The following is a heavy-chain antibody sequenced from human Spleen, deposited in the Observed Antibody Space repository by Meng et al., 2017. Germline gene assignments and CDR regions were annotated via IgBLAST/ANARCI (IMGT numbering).Heavy chain of an antibody. J-gene: IGHJ4*02. D-gene: IGHD6-25*01. CDR1: GGAFSSFG. V-gene: IGHV1-69*01. Sequence: VRVGQCGAGVEEPGSSVKGSCKASGGAFSSFGINWVRQAPGQGLEWMGGIIPVFGTARYAQKFQGRVTITADESTSTAYMDLSSLRSEDTAVYYCARDEDISAAGKLFGDYWGQGTLVTVSS. CDR2: IIPVFGTA. CDR3: ARDEDISAAGKLFGDY.